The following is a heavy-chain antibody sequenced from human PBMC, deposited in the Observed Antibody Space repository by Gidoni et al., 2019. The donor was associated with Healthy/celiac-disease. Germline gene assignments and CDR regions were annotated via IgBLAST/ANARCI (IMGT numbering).Heavy chain of an antibody. J-gene: IGHJ6*02. CDR3: ARRRGGGSLDV. CDR2: IYYSGST. D-gene: IGHD3-10*01. CDR1: GGSISSYY. Sequence: QVQLQESGPGLVQPSATLSLTCTVSGGSISSYYWSWIRQPPGKGLEWIGYIYYSGSTNYNRSLKIRIAISVDTSKNQFSLKLSSVTAADTAVYYCARRRGGGSLDVWGQGTTVTVSS. V-gene: IGHV4-59*08.